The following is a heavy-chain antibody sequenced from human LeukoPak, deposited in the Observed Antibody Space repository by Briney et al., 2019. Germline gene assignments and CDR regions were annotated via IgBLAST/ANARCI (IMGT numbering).Heavy chain of an antibody. D-gene: IGHD3-22*01. V-gene: IGHV3-7*01. Sequence: GGSLRLSCEGSGFTFSNYWMGWVRQAPGKGLQWVANIKTDGSEKYYVDSVKGRFTISRDNAKNSLYLQMNSLRAEDTAVYYCATYSSLDRREFQFWGQGTLLTVSS. CDR2: IKTDGSEK. CDR3: ATYSSLDRREFQF. CDR1: GFTFSNYW. J-gene: IGHJ1*01.